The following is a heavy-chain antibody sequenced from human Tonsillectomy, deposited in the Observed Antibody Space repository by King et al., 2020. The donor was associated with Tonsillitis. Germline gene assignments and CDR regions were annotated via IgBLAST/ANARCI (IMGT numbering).Heavy chain of an antibody. CDR2: VLKGGST. D-gene: IGHD5-12*01. J-gene: IGHJ6*02. V-gene: IGHV3-53*01. CDR3: AGGVRWLPPGCMDV. Sequence: VQLVESGGGLIQPGGSPRLSCAASGFTVSRNYMSWGRQGPGEGVGWGSGVLKGGSTYYADSVKGRFTISRDNSKNTQYLQMNSLRAEDTAVYYCAGGVRWLPPGCMDVWGQGTTVTVSS. CDR1: GFTVSRNY.